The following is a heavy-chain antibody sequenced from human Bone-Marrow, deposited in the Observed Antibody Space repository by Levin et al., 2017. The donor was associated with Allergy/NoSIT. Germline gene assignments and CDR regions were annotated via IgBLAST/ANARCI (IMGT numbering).Heavy chain of an antibody. CDR2: INYSGSI. D-gene: IGHD2-15*01. CDR1: GGSFSGHY. J-gene: IGHJ5*02. CDR3: ARGGGTYCSGGSCDLDR. Sequence: PSETLSLTCAVYGGSFSGHYWSWIRQPPGKGLEWLGEINYSGSINYNPSLKSRVTISVDTSNNQFSLKLSSVIAADTAVYYCARGGGTYCSGGSCDLDRWGQGTLVTVSS. V-gene: IGHV4-34*01.